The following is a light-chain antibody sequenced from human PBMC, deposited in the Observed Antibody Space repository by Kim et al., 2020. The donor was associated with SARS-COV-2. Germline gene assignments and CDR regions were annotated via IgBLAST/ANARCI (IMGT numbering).Light chain of an antibody. Sequence: TVPRSISLSSGCIDYNYVQWYPTHPGVVPSALIYEHDQIPSGVSYRFPGSIDNSSNSASLTISGLRTEDEADYYRQSYNRDNVLFGGGTQLTVL. CDR1: SGCIDYNY. CDR3: QSYNRDNVL. CDR2: EHD. V-gene: IGLV6-57*03. J-gene: IGLJ3*02.